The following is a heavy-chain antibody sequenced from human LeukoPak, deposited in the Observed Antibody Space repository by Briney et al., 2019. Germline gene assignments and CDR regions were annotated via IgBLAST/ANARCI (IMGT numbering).Heavy chain of an antibody. D-gene: IGHD1-7*01. CDR1: ALTFSNYA. J-gene: IGHJ4*02. Sequence: GGCLRLSCAASALTFSNYAMHCVRQAPGKGLWWVAVIWYDGSNKYYTHSVKGRFTISRDKSKNTLYLQMTSLRAEDTAVYYCARDKGWNSGFDYWGQGTLVTVSS. CDR3: ARDKGWNSGFDY. V-gene: IGHV3-33*08. CDR2: IWYDGSNK.